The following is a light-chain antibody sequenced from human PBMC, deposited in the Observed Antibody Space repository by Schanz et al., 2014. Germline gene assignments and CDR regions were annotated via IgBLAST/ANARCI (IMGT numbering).Light chain of an antibody. CDR2: EVS. Sequence: QSALTQPPSASGSLGQSVTISCTGTSNDIGRYDFVSWYQQHPGKAPKLMIYEVSKRPSGVPDRFSGSKSGNTASLTISGLQAEDEADYYCCSYTPSSTTLYVFGTGTKLTVL. CDR3: CSYTPSSTTLYV. V-gene: IGLV2-8*01. J-gene: IGLJ1*01. CDR1: SNDIGRYDF.